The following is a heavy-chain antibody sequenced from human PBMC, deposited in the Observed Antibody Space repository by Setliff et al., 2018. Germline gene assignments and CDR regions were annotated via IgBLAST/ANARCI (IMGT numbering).Heavy chain of an antibody. D-gene: IGHD6-19*01. CDR3: AKEASSGWYFDY. CDR1: GGSINSYY. J-gene: IGHJ4*02. Sequence: PSETLSLTCTVSGGSINSYYWSWIRQPAGKGLEWIGRMYTSETTNYNPSLKSRVTMSVDTSKNQFSLKLSSVTAADTAVYYCAKEASSGWYFDYWGQGTLVHRLL. V-gene: IGHV4-4*07. CDR2: MYTSETT.